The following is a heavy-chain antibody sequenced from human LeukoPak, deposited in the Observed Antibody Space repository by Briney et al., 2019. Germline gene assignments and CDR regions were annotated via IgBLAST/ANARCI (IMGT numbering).Heavy chain of an antibody. Sequence: GGSLRLSCAASGFTFSNAWMTWVRQAPGKGLGWVGRVKNKIEGGTTDYAAPVKGRFSISRDDSKDTLYLQMNSLKTEDTAVYYCATRGYCSSSSCYGIEHWGQGTLVTVSS. CDR2: VKNKIEGGTT. J-gene: IGHJ1*01. V-gene: IGHV3-15*01. D-gene: IGHD2-2*01. CDR3: ATRGYCSSSSCYGIEH. CDR1: GFTFSNAW.